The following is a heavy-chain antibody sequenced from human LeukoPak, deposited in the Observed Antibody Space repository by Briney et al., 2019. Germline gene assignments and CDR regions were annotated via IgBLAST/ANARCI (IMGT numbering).Heavy chain of an antibody. J-gene: IGHJ4*02. Sequence: WGWIXXXXGXGLXXIGSIYYSGSTYYNPSLKSRVTISVDTSKNQFSLKLSSVTAADTAVYYCARQGKVGGYSYGIDYWGQGTLVTVSS. D-gene: IGHD5-18*01. CDR2: IYYSGST. CDR3: ARQGKVGGYSYGIDY. V-gene: IGHV4-39*01.